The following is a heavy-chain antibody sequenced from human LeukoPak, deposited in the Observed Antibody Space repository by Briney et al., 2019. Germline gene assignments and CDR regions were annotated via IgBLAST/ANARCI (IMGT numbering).Heavy chain of an antibody. Sequence: ASVKVSCKASGYTFTTYYMHWVRQAPGQGLEWMGWINPNSGGTKSAQNFQGRVAMTRDTSISTAYMELNSLRSDDTAVYYCARKIEGGSYPLDYWGQGTLVTVSS. D-gene: IGHD1-26*01. J-gene: IGHJ4*02. CDR3: ARKIEGGSYPLDY. CDR2: INPNSGGT. CDR1: GYTFTTYY. V-gene: IGHV1-2*02.